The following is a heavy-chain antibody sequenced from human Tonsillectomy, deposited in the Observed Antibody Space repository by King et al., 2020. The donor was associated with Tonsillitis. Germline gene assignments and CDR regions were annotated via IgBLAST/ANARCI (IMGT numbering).Heavy chain of an antibody. CDR1: GYSFTSYW. V-gene: IGHV5-51*03. D-gene: IGHD3-22*01. Sequence: QLVQSGAEVKKPGASLKISCKGSGYSFTSYWIGWVRQMPGKGLEWMGIIYPGDSDTRYSPSFQGQVTISADKSISTAYLQWSSLKASDTAMYYCARLDDSSGYYLDAFDIWGQGTMVTVSS. CDR2: IYPGDSDT. J-gene: IGHJ3*02. CDR3: ARLDDSSGYYLDAFDI.